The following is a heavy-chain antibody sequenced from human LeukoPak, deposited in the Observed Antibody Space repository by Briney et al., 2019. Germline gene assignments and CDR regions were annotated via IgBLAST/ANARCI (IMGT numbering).Heavy chain of an antibody. D-gene: IGHD5-12*01. CDR1: GFTFSSYS. Sequence: GGSLRLSCAASGFTFSSYSMNWVRQAPGKGLEWVSYISSSSSTIYYADSVKGRFTISKDNAKNSLYLQMNSLRAEDTAVYYCARARITGDAFDIWGQGTMVTVSS. CDR3: ARARITGDAFDI. J-gene: IGHJ3*02. CDR2: ISSSSSTI. V-gene: IGHV3-48*04.